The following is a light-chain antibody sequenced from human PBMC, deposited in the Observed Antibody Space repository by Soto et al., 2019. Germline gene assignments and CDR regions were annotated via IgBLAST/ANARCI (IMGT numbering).Light chain of an antibody. CDR3: QQYNSYS. CDR1: QSISSW. J-gene: IGKJ3*01. V-gene: IGKV1-5*01. Sequence: IQLTQSPSTLYASVGDRVTIACRASQSISSWLAWYQEKTGKAPELLIYDASSLESGVPSRFSGSGSGTEFTLTISSLQPDDLASYYCQQYNSYSFGPGTKVDIK. CDR2: DAS.